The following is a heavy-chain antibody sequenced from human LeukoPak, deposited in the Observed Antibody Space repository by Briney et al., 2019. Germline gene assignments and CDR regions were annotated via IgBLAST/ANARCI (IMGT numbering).Heavy chain of an antibody. Sequence: ASVKVSCKASGYTFTSYGISWVRQAPGQGLEWMGWISAYNGNTNYAQKLQGRVTMTTDTSTSTAYMELRSLRSDDTAVYYCHLTYYDDSSGYLAPSAVAFDIWGQGTMVTVSS. CDR3: HLTYYDDSSGYLAPSAVAFDI. CDR1: GYTFTSYG. CDR2: ISAYNGNT. D-gene: IGHD3-22*01. J-gene: IGHJ3*02. V-gene: IGHV1-18*01.